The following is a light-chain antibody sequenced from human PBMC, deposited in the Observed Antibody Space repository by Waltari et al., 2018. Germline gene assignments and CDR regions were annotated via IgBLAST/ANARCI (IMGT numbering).Light chain of an antibody. CDR2: GAS. J-gene: IGKJ4*01. Sequence: IQMTQSPSSLSASVGDRVTITCRASGNINSHLHWYQYKPGKAPKLLIYGASNLQPGVPSRFSGSGSGTDFTLTINSLVPDDFATYYCQQSYKPLTFGGGTKVEI. CDR3: QQSYKPLT. CDR1: GNINSH. V-gene: IGKV1-39*01.